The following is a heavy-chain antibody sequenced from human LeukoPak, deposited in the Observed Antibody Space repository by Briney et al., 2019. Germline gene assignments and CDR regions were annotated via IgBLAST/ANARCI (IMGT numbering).Heavy chain of an antibody. D-gene: IGHD3-3*01. CDR1: GGSISTSNYY. V-gene: IGHV4-61*01. CDR3: ARATNTEWLLHYYYMDV. Sequence: PSETLSLTCTVSGGSISTSNYYWSWIRQPPGKGLEWIGYIYYSGSTNYNPSLKSRVTISVDTSKNQFSLKLSSVTAADTAVYYCARATNTEWLLHYYYMDVWGKGTTVTVSS. CDR2: IYYSGST. J-gene: IGHJ6*03.